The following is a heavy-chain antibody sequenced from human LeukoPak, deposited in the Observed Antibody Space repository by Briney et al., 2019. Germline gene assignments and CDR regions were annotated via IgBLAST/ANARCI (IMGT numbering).Heavy chain of an antibody. J-gene: IGHJ5*02. Sequence: PSETLSLTCAVYGGSFSGYYWSWIRQPPGKGLEWIGEINHSGSTNYNPSLKSRVTISVDTSKNQFSLKLCSVTAADTAVYYCASGGPDIVVVPAAPTNWFDPWGQGTLVTVSS. D-gene: IGHD2-2*01. CDR3: ASGGPDIVVVPAAPTNWFDP. CDR1: GGSFSGYY. CDR2: INHSGST. V-gene: IGHV4-34*01.